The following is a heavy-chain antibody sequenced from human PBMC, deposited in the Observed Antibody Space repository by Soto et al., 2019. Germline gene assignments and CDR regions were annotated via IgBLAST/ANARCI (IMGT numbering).Heavy chain of an antibody. CDR2: ISDGGDKT. J-gene: IGHJ6*02. CDR3: VKDWTGSSCPCMLV. V-gene: IGHV3-23*01. Sequence: GGSLRLSCAASGFTFSSDAMSWVRQAPVMGLEWVSSISDGGDKTYYAGSVKGRFTISRDNSKNTVYLQMSGLRGEDTAVYYCVKDWTGSSCPCMLVWGQGTTVTVSS. D-gene: IGHD6-13*01. CDR1: GFTFSSDA.